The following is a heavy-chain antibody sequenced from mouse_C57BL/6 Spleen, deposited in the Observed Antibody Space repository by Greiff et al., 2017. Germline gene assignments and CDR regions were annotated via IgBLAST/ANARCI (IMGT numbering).Heavy chain of an antibody. CDR2: IDPETGGT. CDR3: TRGPYYGNDGAMDD. J-gene: IGHJ4*01. V-gene: IGHV1-15*01. D-gene: IGHD2-9*01. Sequence: QVQLQQSGAELVRPGASVTLSCKASGYTFTDYEMHWVKQTPVHGLEWIGAIDPETGGTAYNQKFKGKAILTADKSSSTAYMELRSLTSEDSAVYYCTRGPYYGNDGAMDDWGQGTSVTVYS. CDR1: GYTFTDYE.